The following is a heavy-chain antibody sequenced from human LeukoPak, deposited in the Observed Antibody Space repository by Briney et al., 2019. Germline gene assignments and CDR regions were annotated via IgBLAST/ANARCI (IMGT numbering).Heavy chain of an antibody. CDR3: ASAADLYSYGLLDY. CDR1: GYTFIDYA. V-gene: IGHV7-4-1*02. J-gene: IGHJ4*02. CDR2: INTNTGNP. Sequence: ASVKVSCKASGYTFIDYAMNWVRQAPGQGLEWMGWINTNTGNPTYARGFTGRFVFSLDTSVSTAYLQISSLKAEDTAVYYCASAADLYSYGLLDYWGQGTLVTVSS. D-gene: IGHD5-18*01.